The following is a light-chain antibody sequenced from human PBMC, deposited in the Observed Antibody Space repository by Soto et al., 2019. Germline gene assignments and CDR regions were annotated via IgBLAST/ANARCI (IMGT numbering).Light chain of an antibody. V-gene: IGKV1-6*01. Sequence: AIQMTQSPSSLSASVGDRVTITCRASQGIRNDLGWYQQKPGKAPKLLIYAASSLQSGVPSRFIGSGSGTDFTLTISCLQSEDFATYYCQQYYSYSEAFGQGTKVDIK. CDR1: QGIRND. J-gene: IGKJ1*01. CDR3: QQYYSYSEA. CDR2: AAS.